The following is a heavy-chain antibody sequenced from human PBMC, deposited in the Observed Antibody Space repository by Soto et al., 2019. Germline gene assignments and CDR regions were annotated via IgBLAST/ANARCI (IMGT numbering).Heavy chain of an antibody. D-gene: IGHD6-13*01. V-gene: IGHV3-15*01. CDR1: GFTFNNAW. CDR3: TTGLGQQVLAFDY. CDR2: IKSKTDGGTT. Sequence: EVQLVESGGGLVKPGGSLRLSCTASGFTFNNAWLSWVRQAPGKGLEWVGRIKSKTDGGTTDYAAPMKGRFTISRDDSENMLYLQMNSLKTEDTAVYYCTTGLGQQVLAFDYWGQGTLLTVSS. J-gene: IGHJ4*02.